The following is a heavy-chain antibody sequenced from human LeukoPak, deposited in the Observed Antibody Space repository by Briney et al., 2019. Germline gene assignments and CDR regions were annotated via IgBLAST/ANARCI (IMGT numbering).Heavy chain of an antibody. CDR3: ATDIYCYDSSGISPY. D-gene: IGHD3-22*01. Sequence: ASVKVSCKVSGYTLTELSMHWVRQAPGKGLEWMGGFDPEDGETIYAQKFQGRVTMTEDTSTDTAYMELSSLRSEDTAVYYCATDIYCYDSSGISPYWGQGTLVTVSS. CDR1: GYTLTELS. V-gene: IGHV1-24*01. J-gene: IGHJ4*02. CDR2: FDPEDGET.